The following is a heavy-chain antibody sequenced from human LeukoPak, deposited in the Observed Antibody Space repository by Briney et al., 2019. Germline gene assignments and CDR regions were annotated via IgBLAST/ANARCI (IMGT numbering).Heavy chain of an antibody. CDR3: ARHNYDFDFDY. J-gene: IGHJ4*02. Sequence: ASVKVSCKASGYTFTDLYIHWVRQAPGQGLEWMGFLRTNTGGTSYAQKFQGRVTMTRDTSISTAYLELTSLTSDDTPVYFCARHNYDFDFDYWGQGTLVTVSA. CDR1: GYTFTDLY. CDR2: LRTNTGGT. D-gene: IGHD3-3*01. V-gene: IGHV1-2*02.